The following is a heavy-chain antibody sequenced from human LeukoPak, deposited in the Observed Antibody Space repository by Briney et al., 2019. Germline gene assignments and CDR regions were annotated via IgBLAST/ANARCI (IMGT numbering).Heavy chain of an antibody. D-gene: IGHD5-18*01. CDR2: ISYDGRNT. Sequence: GGSLRLSCAASGFIFGTYAMHWVRQAPGKGLEWVTLISYDGRNTYYADSVKSRFTISRDTTKNTLYLQMNSLRAEDTAVYYCAKGQYSYGYYWFDPWGQGTLVTVSS. V-gene: IGHV3-30*04. CDR3: AKGQYSYGYYWFDP. J-gene: IGHJ5*02. CDR1: GFIFGTYA.